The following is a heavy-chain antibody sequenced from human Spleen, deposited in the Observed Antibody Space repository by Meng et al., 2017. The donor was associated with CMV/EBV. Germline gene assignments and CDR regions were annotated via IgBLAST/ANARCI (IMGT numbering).Heavy chain of an antibody. CDR2: IYSGGSTT. CDR1: GFSFSAYA. CDR3: AKEAPTEYQMLPYDS. J-gene: IGHJ4*02. V-gene: IGHV3-23*03. D-gene: IGHD2-2*01. Sequence: GGSLRLSCAASGFSFSAYAMSWVRQAPGKGLEWVSVIYSGGSTTRYAESVKGRFTISRDDSKNTLYLQMNRLRADDTAVYYCAKEAPTEYQMLPYDSWGKGTLVTVSS.